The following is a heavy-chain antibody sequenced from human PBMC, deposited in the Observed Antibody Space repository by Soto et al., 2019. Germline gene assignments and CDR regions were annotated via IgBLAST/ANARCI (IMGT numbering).Heavy chain of an antibody. CDR3: ATDPGPECTTANCFADG. D-gene: IGHD2-2*01. J-gene: IGHJ4*02. CDR2: ISDSGSI. V-gene: IGHV4-59*12. Sequence: SETLSLTCTVSGGSISSYHWSWIRQSPGKGLEWIGFISDSGSINYNPSLKSRVTMSVDTSKNQFSLKLRSVTAADTAVHYWATDPGPECTTANCFADGWGKGKLVTVSS. CDR1: GGSISSYH.